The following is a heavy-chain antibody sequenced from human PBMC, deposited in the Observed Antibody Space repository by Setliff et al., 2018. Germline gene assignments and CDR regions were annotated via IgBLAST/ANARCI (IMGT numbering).Heavy chain of an antibody. V-gene: IGHV3-23*01. CDR3: AKGGYSGSHYFDY. J-gene: IGHJ4*02. D-gene: IGHD1-26*01. CDR1: GFTFSYA. Sequence: GGSLRLSCTASGFTFSYAMRWVRQAPGKGLEWVSSISGSGGSTYYADSVKGRFTISRDNSNNALYLQMNSLRAEDTAIYYCAKGGYSGSHYFDYWGQGTLVTVSS. CDR2: ISGSGGST.